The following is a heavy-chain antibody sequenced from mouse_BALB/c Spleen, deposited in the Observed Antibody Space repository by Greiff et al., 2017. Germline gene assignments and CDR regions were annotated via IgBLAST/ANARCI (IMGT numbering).Heavy chain of an antibody. V-gene: IGHV3-8*02. Sequence: VQLKQSGPSLVKPSQTLSLTCSVTGDSITSGYWNWIRKFPGNKLEYMGYISYSGSTYYNPSLKSRISITRDTSKNQYYLQLNSVTTEDTATYYGARPPMISTSYYAMDYWGQGTSVTVAS. CDR3: ARPPMISTSYYAMDY. CDR2: ISYSGST. J-gene: IGHJ4*01. D-gene: IGHD2-4*01. CDR1: GDSITSGY.